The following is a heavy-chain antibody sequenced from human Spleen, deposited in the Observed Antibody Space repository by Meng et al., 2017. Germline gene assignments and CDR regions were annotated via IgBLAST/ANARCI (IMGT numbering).Heavy chain of an antibody. Sequence: GESLKISCAASGFIFSSYAMSWVRQAPGKGLEWVSAISGSGGSTYYADSVKGRFTISRDNSKNTLYLQMNSLRAEDTAVYYCAKLGGGSDSKRDIDDWGQGTRVTVSS. J-gene: IGHJ4*02. CDR2: ISGSGGST. CDR1: GFIFSSYA. D-gene: IGHD1-26*01. CDR3: AKLGGGSDSKRDIDD. V-gene: IGHV3-23*01.